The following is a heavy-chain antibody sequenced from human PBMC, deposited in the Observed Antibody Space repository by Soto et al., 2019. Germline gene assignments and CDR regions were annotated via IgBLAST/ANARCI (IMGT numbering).Heavy chain of an antibody. CDR2: ISYSGRT. D-gene: IGHD3-3*01. Sequence: QVQLQESGPGLVKASQTLSLTCAVSGGSISGNGYYWNWIRQHPGKGLEWIGYISYSGRTFYSPSLKSRVTTSLDTSKNQFSLKLSSVTAADTAIYYCARGSIFGVVLNAFDIWGQGTMVAVSS. CDR3: ARGSIFGVVLNAFDI. CDR1: GGSISGNGYY. V-gene: IGHV4-31*11. J-gene: IGHJ3*02.